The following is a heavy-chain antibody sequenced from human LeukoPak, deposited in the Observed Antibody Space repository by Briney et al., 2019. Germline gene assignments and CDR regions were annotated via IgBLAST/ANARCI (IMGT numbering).Heavy chain of an antibody. CDR2: ISGSGGST. Sequence: GESLRLSCAASAFTFSTYAMSWVRQAPGKGLEWVSGISGSGGSTKYADSVKGRFTISRDNTMNSLYLQMSSLRAEDTAVYYCATDRGWRTSGYYLYYFEYWGQGTLVTYSS. J-gene: IGHJ4*02. V-gene: IGHV3-23*01. CDR1: AFTFSTYA. CDR3: ATDRGWRTSGYYLYYFEY. D-gene: IGHD3-3*01.